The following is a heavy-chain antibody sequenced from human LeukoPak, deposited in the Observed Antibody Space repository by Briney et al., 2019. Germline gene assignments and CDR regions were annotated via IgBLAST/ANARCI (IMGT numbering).Heavy chain of an antibody. J-gene: IGHJ4*02. D-gene: IGHD5-24*01. CDR1: GFTFSSYE. CDR3: ARDSRDGYYRPDYFDY. Sequence: GGSLRLSCAASGFTFSSYEMNWVRQAPGKGLEWVSYISSSGSTIYYADSVKGRFTISRDNAKNSLYLQMNSLRAEDTAVYYCARDSRDGYYRPDYFDYWGQGILVAVSS. CDR2: ISSSGSTI. V-gene: IGHV3-48*03.